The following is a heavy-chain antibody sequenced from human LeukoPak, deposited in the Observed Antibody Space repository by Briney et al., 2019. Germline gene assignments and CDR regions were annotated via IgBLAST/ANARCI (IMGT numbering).Heavy chain of an antibody. Sequence: PGGSLRLSCAASGFTFSSDGMSWVRQAPGKGLEWVSAISGSGGSTYYADSVKGRFTISRDNSKNTLYLQMNSLRAEDTAVYYCAKAPYSGTILDLGYWGQGTLVTVSS. J-gene: IGHJ4*02. D-gene: IGHD1-26*01. V-gene: IGHV3-23*01. CDR3: AKAPYSGTILDLGY. CDR1: GFTFSSDG. CDR2: ISGSGGST.